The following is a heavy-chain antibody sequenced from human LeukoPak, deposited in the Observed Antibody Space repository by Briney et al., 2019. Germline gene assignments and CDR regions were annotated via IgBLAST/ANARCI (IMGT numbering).Heavy chain of an antibody. CDR3: ARGVLMVRGVITFDY. Sequence: SETLSLTCAVYGGSFSGYYWSWIRQPPGKGLEWIGEINHSGSTNYNPSLKSRVTISVDTSKNQFSLKLSSVTAADTAVYYCARGVLMVRGVITFDYWGQGTLVTVSS. V-gene: IGHV4-34*01. CDR2: INHSGST. CDR1: GGSFSGYY. D-gene: IGHD3-10*01. J-gene: IGHJ4*02.